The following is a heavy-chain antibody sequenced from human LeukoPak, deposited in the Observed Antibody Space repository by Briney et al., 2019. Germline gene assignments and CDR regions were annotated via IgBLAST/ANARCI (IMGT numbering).Heavy chain of an antibody. D-gene: IGHD3-9*01. CDR1: GGSIISSSYY. CDR2: INHSGST. J-gene: IGHJ4*02. Sequence: PSETLSLTCTVSGGSIISSSYYWGWLRQPPGKGLEWIGEINHSGSTNYNPSLKSRVTISVDTSENQFSLKLSSVTAADTAVYYCASGGLRYFDWYPRYWGQGTLVTVSS. V-gene: IGHV4-39*07. CDR3: ASGGLRYFDWYPRY.